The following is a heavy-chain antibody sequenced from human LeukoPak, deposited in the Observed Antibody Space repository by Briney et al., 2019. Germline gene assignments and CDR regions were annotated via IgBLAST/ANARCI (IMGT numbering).Heavy chain of an antibody. Sequence: PSETLSLTCAVYGGSFSGYYWSWIRQPPGKGLEWIGEINHSGSTNYNPSLKSRVTISVDTSKNQFSLKLSSVTAADTAVYYCARGFRRITMIVVVRRGAFDIWGQGTMVTVSS. D-gene: IGHD3-22*01. CDR1: GGSFSGYY. CDR2: INHSGST. J-gene: IGHJ3*02. CDR3: ARGFRRITMIVVVRRGAFDI. V-gene: IGHV4-34*01.